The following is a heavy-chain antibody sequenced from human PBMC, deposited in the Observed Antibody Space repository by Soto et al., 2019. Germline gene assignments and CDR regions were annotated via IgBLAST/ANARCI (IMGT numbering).Heavy chain of an antibody. D-gene: IGHD2-2*01. CDR3: ALIKDCSRTDCYLASFDP. J-gene: IGHJ5*02. V-gene: IGHV2-26*01. Sequence: QVTLKESCPVVVKPTETITLTCTVSGFSLSHARVGVSWIRQPPGKALEWLAHIFSNDEKSYSTSLKNRLTISKDTSKSQVVLTMTNVDPVDSGTYYCALIKDCSRTDCYLASFDPWGQGTLVTVSS. CDR1: GFSLSHARVG. CDR2: IFSNDEK.